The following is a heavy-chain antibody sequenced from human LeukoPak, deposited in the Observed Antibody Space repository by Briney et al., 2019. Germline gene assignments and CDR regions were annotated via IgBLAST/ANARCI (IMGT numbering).Heavy chain of an antibody. CDR1: GFTFRSYE. V-gene: IGHV3-48*03. CDR2: IGPSGDTI. CDR3: ARDDFWSGNLDY. J-gene: IGHJ4*02. D-gene: IGHD3-3*01. Sequence: GGSLRLSCAASGFTFRSYEMNWVRQAPGKGLEWVSYIGPSGDTIYNADSVKGRFTISRDNAKNSLYLQMNSLRAEDTAVYYCARDDFWSGNLDYWGQGTLVTVSS.